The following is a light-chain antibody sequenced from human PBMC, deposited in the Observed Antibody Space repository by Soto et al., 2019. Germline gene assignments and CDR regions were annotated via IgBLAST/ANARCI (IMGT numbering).Light chain of an antibody. CDR1: SSDVGAYNY. J-gene: IGLJ2*01. Sequence: QSALTQPASVSGSPGQSITISCTGTSSDVGAYNYVSWYQQYPGKAPKIMIYDVTNRPSGVSNRFSGSKSGNTASLTISGLQAEDEADYYCSSYTTSSTVVFGGGTKVTVL. CDR3: SSYTTSSTVV. V-gene: IGLV2-14*01. CDR2: DVT.